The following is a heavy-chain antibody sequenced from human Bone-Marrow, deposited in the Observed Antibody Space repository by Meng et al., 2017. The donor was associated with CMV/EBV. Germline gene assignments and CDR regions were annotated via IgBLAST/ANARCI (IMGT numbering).Heavy chain of an antibody. CDR2: IKSKTDGGTT. CDR3: TLGGYGDYDY. CDR1: CFPFSNAW. V-gene: IGHV3-15*07. J-gene: IGHJ4*02. D-gene: IGHD4-17*01. Sequence: SWAASCFPFSNAWMNWVRQAPGKGLEWVGRIKSKTDGGTTDYAAPVKGRFTISRDDSKNTLYLQMNSLKTEDTAVYYCTLGGYGDYDYWGQGTLVTVSS.